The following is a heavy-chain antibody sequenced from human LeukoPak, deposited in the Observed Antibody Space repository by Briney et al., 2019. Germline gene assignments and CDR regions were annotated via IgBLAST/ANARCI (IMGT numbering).Heavy chain of an antibody. CDR3: ARSKGNYCSGGTCPGRLFDC. CDR2: ISSSGST. Sequence: SETLSLTCTVSGDSFSSNSYYWTWIRQPPGKGLEWIGYISSSGSTKYNPSLESRMTISLDTSKNHFSLKLNSVTAADTAVYYCARSKGNYCSGGTCPGRLFDCWGQGTLVTVSS. J-gene: IGHJ4*02. CDR1: GDSFSSNSYY. D-gene: IGHD2-15*01. V-gene: IGHV4-61*03.